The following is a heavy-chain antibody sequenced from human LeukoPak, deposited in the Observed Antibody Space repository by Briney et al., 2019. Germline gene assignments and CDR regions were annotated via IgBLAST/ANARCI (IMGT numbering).Heavy chain of an antibody. Sequence: ASVKVSCKASGGTFSSYAISWVRQAPGQGLEWVGRIVPIFGTTNYAQRFQGRVTITPDESTSTAYMELSSLRSEDTAVYYCAREREPGYSYGYFDDWGQGTLVTVSS. CDR2: IVPIFGTT. D-gene: IGHD5-18*01. CDR3: AREREPGYSYGYFDD. V-gene: IGHV1-69*13. CDR1: GGTFSSYA. J-gene: IGHJ4*02.